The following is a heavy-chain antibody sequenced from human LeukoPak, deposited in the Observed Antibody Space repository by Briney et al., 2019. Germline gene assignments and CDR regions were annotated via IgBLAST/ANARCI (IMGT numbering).Heavy chain of an antibody. J-gene: IGHJ4*02. CDR3: AKDVGWGGEAVDY. Sequence: GGSLRLSCAASGFTFSSYGMHWVRQAPGKGLEWVAVIWYGGSNKYYADSVKGRFTISRDNSKNTLYLQMNSLRAEDTAVYYCAKDVGWGGEAVDYWGQGTLVTVSS. V-gene: IGHV3-30*02. CDR1: GFTFSSYG. D-gene: IGHD7-27*01. CDR2: IWYGGSNK.